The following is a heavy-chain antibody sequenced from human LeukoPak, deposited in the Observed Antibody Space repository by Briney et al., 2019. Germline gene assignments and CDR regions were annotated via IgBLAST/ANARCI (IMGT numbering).Heavy chain of an antibody. D-gene: IGHD3-3*01. CDR3: ASGTTYYDFWSGYYTGWF. J-gene: IGHJ4*02. Sequence: ASVKLSCKASGYTFTSYAMHWVRQAPGQRLEWMGWINAGNGNTKYSQKLQDRVPITRDTSASTAYMELSRLRSEDTAVYYCASGTTYYDFWSGYYTGWFWGQGTLVTVSS. CDR1: GYTFTSYA. V-gene: IGHV1-3*01. CDR2: INAGNGNT.